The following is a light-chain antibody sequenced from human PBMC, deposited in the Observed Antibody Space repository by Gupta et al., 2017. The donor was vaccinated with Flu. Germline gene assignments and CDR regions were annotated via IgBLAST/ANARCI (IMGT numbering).Light chain of an antibody. J-gene: IGLJ3*02. CDR2: EVS. Sequence: QSALTQPASVSGSLGQSISISCTGDNSNVGGYKYVSWFQQHPGRAPKVIIYEVSHRPSGISNRFSGSKSGNTASLTISGLQAEDEAHYYCSSYTTTSTLLFGGGTKVTV. V-gene: IGLV2-14*03. CDR1: NSNVGGYKY. CDR3: SSYTTTSTLL.